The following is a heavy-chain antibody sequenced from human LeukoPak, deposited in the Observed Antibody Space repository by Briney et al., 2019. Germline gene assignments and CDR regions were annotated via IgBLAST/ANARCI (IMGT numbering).Heavy chain of an antibody. CDR2: VNPNSGNT. Sequence: ASVKVSCKASGYTFTSYDINWVRQATGQGLEWMGWVNPNSGNTGYAQKFQGRVTMTRNTSISTAYMELSSLRSEDTAVYYCARDPGLVLLWFGGSGGFDYWGQGTLVTVSS. D-gene: IGHD3-10*01. CDR1: GYTFTSYD. CDR3: ARDPGLVLLWFGGSGGFDY. J-gene: IGHJ4*02. V-gene: IGHV1-8*01.